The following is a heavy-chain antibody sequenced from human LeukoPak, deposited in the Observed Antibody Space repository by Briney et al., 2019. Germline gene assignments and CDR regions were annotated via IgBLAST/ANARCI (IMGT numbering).Heavy chain of an antibody. D-gene: IGHD5-12*01. CDR2: INHSGST. J-gene: IGHJ5*02. V-gene: IGHV4-34*01. CDR1: GGSFSGYY. Sequence: SETLSLTCAVYGGSFSGYYWSWIRQPPGKGLEWIGEINHSGSTNYNPSLKSRVTISVDTSKNQFSLKLSSVTAADTAVYYCARGARTPSGYGSRTAGRANWFDPWGQGIMVTVSS. CDR3: ARGARTPSGYGSRTAGRANWFDP.